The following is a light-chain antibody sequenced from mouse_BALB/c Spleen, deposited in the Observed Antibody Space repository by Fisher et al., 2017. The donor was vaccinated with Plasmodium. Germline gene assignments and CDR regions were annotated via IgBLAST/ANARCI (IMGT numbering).Light chain of an antibody. CDR2: YTS. J-gene: IGKJ5*01. Sequence: DIVMTQTTATLSVTPGDSVSLSCRASQSISSNLHWYQQKSHDSPRLLINYTSQSISGIPPRFTGSGSGTDFTLSVNSVETEDFGMYFCQQSNSWPLTFGAGTKLELK. CDR1: QSISSN. V-gene: IGKV5-43*01. CDR3: QQSNSWPLT.